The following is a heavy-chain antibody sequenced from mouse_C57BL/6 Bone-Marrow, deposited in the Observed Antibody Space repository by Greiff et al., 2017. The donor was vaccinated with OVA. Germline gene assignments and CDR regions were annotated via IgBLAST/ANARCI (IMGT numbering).Heavy chain of an antibody. CDR1: GYSFTGYY. J-gene: IGHJ1*03. CDR2: INPSTGGT. V-gene: IGHV1-42*01. Sequence: EVQLQESGPELVKPGASVKISCKASGYSFTGYYMNWVKQSPEKSLEWIGEINPSTGGTPYNQKFKAKATLTVDKSSSTAYMQLKSLTSEDSAVYYCARNPLLRRYWYFDVWGTGTTVTVSS. D-gene: IGHD2-12*01. CDR3: ARNPLLRRYWYFDV.